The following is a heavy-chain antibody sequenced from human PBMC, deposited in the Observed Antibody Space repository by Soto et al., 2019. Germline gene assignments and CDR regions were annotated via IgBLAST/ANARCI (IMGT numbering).Heavy chain of an antibody. Sequence: ASVKVSCKASGYTFSSYYMHWVRQAPGQGLKWMGIINPSGGSTSYAQKFQGRVTMTRDTSTSTVYMELSSLRSEDTAVYYCARMYYYDSSCYANFQHWGQGTLVTVSS. CDR3: ARMYYYDSSCYANFQH. D-gene: IGHD3-22*01. J-gene: IGHJ1*01. CDR2: INPSGGST. V-gene: IGHV1-46*01. CDR1: GYTFSSYY.